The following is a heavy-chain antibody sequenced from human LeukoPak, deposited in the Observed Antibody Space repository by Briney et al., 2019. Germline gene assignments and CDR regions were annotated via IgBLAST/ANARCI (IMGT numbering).Heavy chain of an antibody. Sequence: SETLSLTCTVSGGSISSCDWSWIRQPPGKGLEWIGYIYYSGSTNYNPSLKKRGSISLDTSTKQFSLKLSSLTAADTAVYYFSGVRPAEPAANYYYYYMVVWGKGNTVTVS. CDR1: GGSISSCD. CDR3: SGVRPAEPAANYYYYYMVV. D-gene: IGHD2-2*01. CDR2: IYYSGST. V-gene: IGHV4-59*01. J-gene: IGHJ6*03.